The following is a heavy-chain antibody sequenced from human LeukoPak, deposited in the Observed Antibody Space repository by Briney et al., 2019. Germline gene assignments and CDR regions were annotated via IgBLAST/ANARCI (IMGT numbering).Heavy chain of an antibody. CDR1: GYTFTDYY. CDR2: INPNSGGT. Sequence: ASVKVSCKASGYTFTDYYMHWVRQAPGQGLEWMGWINPNSGGTNYAQKFQGRVTLTRDTSITTAYMELNRLTSDDTAVYYCTRLTMATDYSGMDVWGQGTTVTVSS. D-gene: IGHD3-10*01. CDR3: TRLTMATDYSGMDV. J-gene: IGHJ6*02. V-gene: IGHV1-2*02.